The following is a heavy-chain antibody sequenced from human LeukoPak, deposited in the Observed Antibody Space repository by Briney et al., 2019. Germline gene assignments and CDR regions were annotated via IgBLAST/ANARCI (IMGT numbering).Heavy chain of an antibody. CDR1: GFTFSNYG. D-gene: IGHD3-22*01. CDR3: ARDKAYYDSSGYGFDY. CDR2: IRYDGSNK. V-gene: IGHV3-30*02. Sequence: GGSLRLSCAASGFTFSNYGIHWVRQAPGKGLEWVAFIRYDGSNKYYADSVKGRFTISRDNAKNLLYLQMNSLEAEDTAVYYCARDKAYYDSSGYGFDYWGQGTLVTVSS. J-gene: IGHJ4*02.